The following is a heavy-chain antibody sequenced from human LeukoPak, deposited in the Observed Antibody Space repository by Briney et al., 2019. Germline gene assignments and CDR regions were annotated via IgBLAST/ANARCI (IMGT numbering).Heavy chain of an antibody. Sequence: SVKVSCKASGGTFSSYAISWVRQAPGQGLEWMGGIIPIFGTANYAQKFQGRVTITADKSTSTAYMELSSLRSEDTAVYYCARTYGDGYYYYMDVWGKGTTVTVSS. CDR2: IIPIFGTA. D-gene: IGHD4-17*01. CDR3: ARTYGDGYYYYMDV. CDR1: GGTFSSYA. V-gene: IGHV1-69*06. J-gene: IGHJ6*03.